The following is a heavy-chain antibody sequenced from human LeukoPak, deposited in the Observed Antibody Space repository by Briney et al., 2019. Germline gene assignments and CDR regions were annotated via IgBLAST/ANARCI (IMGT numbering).Heavy chain of an antibody. CDR1: GFTFDDYG. CDR3: ARRAYSSGYSLHFDY. Sequence: GGSLGLSCAASGFTFDDYGMSWVRQAPGKGLEWVSGINWNGGSTGYADSVKGRFTISRDNAKNSLYLQMNSLRAEDTALYHCARRAYSSGYSLHFDYWGQGTLVTVSS. CDR2: INWNGGST. V-gene: IGHV3-20*01. J-gene: IGHJ4*02. D-gene: IGHD3-22*01.